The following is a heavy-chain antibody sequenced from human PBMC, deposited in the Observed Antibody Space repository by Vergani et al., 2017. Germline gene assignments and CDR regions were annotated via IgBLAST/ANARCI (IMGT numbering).Heavy chain of an antibody. D-gene: IGHD3-10*01. CDR1: GGSISSGDYY. CDR3: ARGFTMARGVRASWFDP. Sequence: QVQLQESGPGLVKPSQTLSLTCTVSGGSISSGDYYWSWIRQPPGKGLEWIWYIYYSGSTYYNPSLKSRVTISVDTSKNQFSLKLSSVTAADTAVYYCARGFTMARGVRASWFDPWGQGTLVTVSS. J-gene: IGHJ5*02. CDR2: IYYSGST. V-gene: IGHV4-30-4*01.